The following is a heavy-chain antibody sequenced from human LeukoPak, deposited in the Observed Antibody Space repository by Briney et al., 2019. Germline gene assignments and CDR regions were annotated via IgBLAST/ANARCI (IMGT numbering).Heavy chain of an antibody. CDR1: GYTFSNFG. CDR3: ARDWSRPGIAAAGTSPPFDY. V-gene: IGHV1-18*01. Sequence: AAVKVSCKTSGYTFSNFGLSWVRQAPGQGLEWMGWISAYKGNTNYAQKLHGRVTMTTDTSTSTANMELRRVISDDTAVDYCARDWSRPGIAAAGTSPPFDYWGQGTLVTVSS. J-gene: IGHJ4*02. D-gene: IGHD6-13*01. CDR2: ISAYKGNT.